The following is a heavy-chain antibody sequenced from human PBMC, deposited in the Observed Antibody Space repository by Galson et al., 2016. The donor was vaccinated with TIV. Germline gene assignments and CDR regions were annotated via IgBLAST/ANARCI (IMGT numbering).Heavy chain of an antibody. V-gene: IGHV2-70*19. D-gene: IGHD2-15*01. CDR3: ARTRGGTAGGADY. CDR2: IDWDDDK. Sequence: WVRQMPGKALEWLARIDWDDDKHYSTSLKTRLTISKDTSKNQVVLTLANVDPADTATYYCARTRGGTAGGADYWGQGTLVTVSS. J-gene: IGHJ4*02.